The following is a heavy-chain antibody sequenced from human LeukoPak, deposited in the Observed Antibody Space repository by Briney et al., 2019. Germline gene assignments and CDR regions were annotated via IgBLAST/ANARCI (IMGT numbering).Heavy chain of an antibody. CDR3: ARDYSHSSGWYGGH. V-gene: IGHV3-48*04. Sequence: GGSLRLSCAASGFTFSSYSMNWVRQAPGKGLEWVSYISSSSSTIYYADSVKGRFTISRDNAKNSLYLQMNSLRAEDTAVYYCARDYSHSSGWYGGHWGQGTLVTVSS. D-gene: IGHD6-19*01. CDR2: ISSSSSTI. CDR1: GFTFSSYS. J-gene: IGHJ4*02.